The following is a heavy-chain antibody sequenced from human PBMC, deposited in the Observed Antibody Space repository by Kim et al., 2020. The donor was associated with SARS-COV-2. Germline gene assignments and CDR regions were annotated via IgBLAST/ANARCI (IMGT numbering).Heavy chain of an antibody. CDR2: IDPSDSYT. CDR3: ARHSFLHGGSFGVVD. D-gene: IGHD3-3*01. V-gene: IGHV5-10-1*01. J-gene: IGHJ4*02. CDR1: GYSFTSYW. Sequence: GESLKISCKGSGYSFTSYWISWVRQMPGKGLEWMGRIDPSDSYTNYSPSFQGHVTISADKSISTAYLQWSSLKASDTAMYYCARHSFLHGGSFGVVDWGQGTLVTVSS.